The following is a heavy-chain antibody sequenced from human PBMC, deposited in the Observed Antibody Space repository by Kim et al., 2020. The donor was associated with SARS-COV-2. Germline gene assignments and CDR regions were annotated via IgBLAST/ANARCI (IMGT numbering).Heavy chain of an antibody. CDR3: ARENSSGYYYGS. Sequence: YYAASVKGRFTISRHNSKNTLYLQMNSLRAEDTAVYYCARENSSGYYYGSWGQGTLVTVSS. D-gene: IGHD3-22*01. V-gene: IGHV3-53*04. J-gene: IGHJ5*02.